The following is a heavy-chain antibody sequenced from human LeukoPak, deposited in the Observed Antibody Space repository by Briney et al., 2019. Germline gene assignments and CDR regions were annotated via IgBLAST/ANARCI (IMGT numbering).Heavy chain of an antibody. CDR1: GYTFTGHY. CDR3: ARRYCSSTSCPLWFDP. CDR2: ISPNSGGT. D-gene: IGHD2-2*01. J-gene: IGHJ5*02. V-gene: IGHV1-2*02. Sequence: ASVKVSCKASGYTFTGHYMHWVRQAPGQGLEWMGWISPNSGGTNYAQKFQGRVTMTRDTSISTAYMELSRLRSDDTAVYYCARRYCSSTSCPLWFDPWGQGTLVTVSS.